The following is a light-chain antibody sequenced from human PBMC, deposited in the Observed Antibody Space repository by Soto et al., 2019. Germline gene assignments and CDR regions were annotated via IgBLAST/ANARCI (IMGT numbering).Light chain of an antibody. J-gene: IGLJ1*01. V-gene: IGLV2-11*01. CDR3: CSHVDTYFYV. Sequence: QSVLTQPLSVSGPPGQSVTISCTGTSSDVGGYTYVSWYQHHPGRAPKLIIYDVTQRPSGIPDRFSGSKSGNTASLTISGLQADDEADYHCCSHVDTYFYVFGTGTKVTVL. CDR1: SSDVGGYTY. CDR2: DVT.